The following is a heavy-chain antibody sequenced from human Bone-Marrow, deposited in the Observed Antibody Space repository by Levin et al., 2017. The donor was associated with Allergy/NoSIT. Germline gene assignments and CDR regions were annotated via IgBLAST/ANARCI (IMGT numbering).Heavy chain of an antibody. CDR2: ISSSGTYI. D-gene: IGHD5-18*01. CDR3: ARDRDTAMVTGRSGYDYGMDV. J-gene: IGHJ6*02. CDR1: GFTFSTYT. Sequence: GGSLRLSCAASGFTFSTYTMNWVRQAPGKGLEWVSSISSSGTYIFYADSVKGRFTISRDNAKNSLYLQMNSLRAEDTAVYYCARDRDTAMVTGRSGYDYGMDVWGQGTTVTVSS. V-gene: IGHV3-21*01.